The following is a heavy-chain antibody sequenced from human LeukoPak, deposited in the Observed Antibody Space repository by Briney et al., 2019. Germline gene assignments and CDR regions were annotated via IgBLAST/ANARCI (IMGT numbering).Heavy chain of an antibody. J-gene: IGHJ5*02. V-gene: IGHV4-34*01. CDR1: VGSLSGYF. CDR2: INHSGST. Sequence: SETLSLTCAVYVGSLSGYFWSWIRQPQWKGLEWIGEINHSGSTNYNPSLKSRVTISVDTSKNQFSLKLSSVTAADTAVYSCARGLTTVTTFNWFDPWGQGTLVAVSS. CDR3: ARGLTTVTTFNWFDP. D-gene: IGHD4-17*01.